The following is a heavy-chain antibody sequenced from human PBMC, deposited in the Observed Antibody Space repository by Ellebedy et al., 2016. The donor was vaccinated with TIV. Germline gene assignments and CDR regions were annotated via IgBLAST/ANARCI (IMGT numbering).Heavy chain of an antibody. CDR1: GYTFTSYG. Sequence: ASVKVSCXASGYTFTSYGISWVRQAPGQGLEWMGWISAYNGNTNYAQNLQGRVTVTTETSTSTAYMELSSLRSEDTAVYYCARAGALLWFGEFPRPDPRYYYGMDVWGQGTTVTVSS. CDR2: ISAYNGNT. J-gene: IGHJ6*02. D-gene: IGHD3-10*01. CDR3: ARAGALLWFGEFPRPDPRYYYGMDV. V-gene: IGHV1-18*01.